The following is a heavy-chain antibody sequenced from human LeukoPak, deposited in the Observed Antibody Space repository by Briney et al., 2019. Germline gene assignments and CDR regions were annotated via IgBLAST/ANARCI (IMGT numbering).Heavy chain of an antibody. CDR1: GGSFSGCY. Sequence: SETLSLTCAVYGGSFSGCYWSWIRQPPGKGLEWIGEINHSGSTNYNPSLKSRVTISVDTSKNQFSLKLSSVTAADTAVYYCASLSGYYDYWGQGTLVTVSS. CDR2: INHSGST. CDR3: ASLSGYYDY. V-gene: IGHV4-34*01. J-gene: IGHJ4*02. D-gene: IGHD3-22*01.